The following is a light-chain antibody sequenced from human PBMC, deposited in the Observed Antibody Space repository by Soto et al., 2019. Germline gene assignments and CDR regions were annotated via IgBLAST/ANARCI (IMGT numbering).Light chain of an antibody. CDR1: SSDVGGYNY. CDR2: DVS. J-gene: IGLJ1*01. CDR3: TSYSSSSTPYV. V-gene: IGLV2-14*01. Sequence: QSVLTQPASVSGSPGQSITISCTGTSSDVGGYNYVSWYQQHPGKAPKLMIYDVSNRPSGVSNRFSGSKSGNTASLTISGLQAEDEADYYCTSYSSSSTPYVSGTGTKLTVL.